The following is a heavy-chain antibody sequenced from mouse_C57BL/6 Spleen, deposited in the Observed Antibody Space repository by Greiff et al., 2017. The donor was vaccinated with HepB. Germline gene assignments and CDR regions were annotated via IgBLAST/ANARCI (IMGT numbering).Heavy chain of an antibody. D-gene: IGHD1-1*01. Sequence: VQVVESGPGLVQPSQSLSITCTVSGFSLTSYGVHWVRQSPGKGLEWLGVIWSGGSTDYNAAFISRLSISKDNSKSQVFFKMNSLQADDTAIYYCASPVITTVVAMDYYAMDYWGQGTSVTVSS. J-gene: IGHJ4*01. CDR3: ASPVITTVVAMDYYAMDY. CDR2: IWSGGST. V-gene: IGHV2-2*01. CDR1: GFSLTSYG.